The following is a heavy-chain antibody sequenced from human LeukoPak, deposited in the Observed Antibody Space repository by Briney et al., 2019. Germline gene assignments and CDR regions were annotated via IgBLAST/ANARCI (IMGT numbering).Heavy chain of an antibody. Sequence: GESLKISCKGSGYSFTSYWIGWVRHMPEKGLEWMGIIYPGDSDTRYSPSFQAQVTISADKSISTTYLQGASLKASDTAMYYCARRPNAIMGADNWFDPWGQGTLVTVSS. CDR2: IYPGDSDT. CDR1: GYSFTSYW. J-gene: IGHJ5*02. D-gene: IGHD1-26*01. CDR3: ARRPNAIMGADNWFDP. V-gene: IGHV5-51*01.